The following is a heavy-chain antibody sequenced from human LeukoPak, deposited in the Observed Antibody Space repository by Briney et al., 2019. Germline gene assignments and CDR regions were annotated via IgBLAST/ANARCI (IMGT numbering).Heavy chain of an antibody. CDR1: GFTFSSYA. D-gene: IGHD3-22*01. V-gene: IGHV3-23*01. CDR3: AKDLSYYDSSVYSPFDY. Sequence: GGSLRLSCAASGFTFSSYAMSWVRQAPGKGLEWVSAISGSGGSTYYADSVKGRFTISRDNSKNTLYLQMNSLRAEDTAVYYCAKDLSYYDSSVYSPFDYWGQGTLVTVSS. J-gene: IGHJ4*02. CDR2: ISGSGGST.